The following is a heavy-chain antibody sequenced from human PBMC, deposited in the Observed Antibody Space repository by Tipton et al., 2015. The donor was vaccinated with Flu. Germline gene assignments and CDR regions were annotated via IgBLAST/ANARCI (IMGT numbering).Heavy chain of an antibody. Sequence: TLSLTCAVSGYSIGSGYYWGWIRQPPGEGLEWIGTIYHSGGTYYNPSLESRVTISLDTSKNQFSLKVTSVTAADTAIYYCGAYAGYYYYGMDVWGQGTTVTVSS. V-gene: IGHV4-38-2*01. CDR1: GYSIGSGYY. CDR2: IYHSGGT. J-gene: IGHJ6*02. D-gene: IGHD3-16*01. CDR3: GAYAGYYYYGMDV.